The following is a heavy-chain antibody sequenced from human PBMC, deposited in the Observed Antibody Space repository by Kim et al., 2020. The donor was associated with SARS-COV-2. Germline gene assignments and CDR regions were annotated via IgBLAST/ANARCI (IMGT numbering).Heavy chain of an antibody. CDR2: INHSGST. J-gene: IGHJ4*02. CDR3: ARGPSGYFDY. D-gene: IGHD6-25*01. CDR1: GGSFSDYY. V-gene: IGHV4-34*01. Sequence: SETLSLTCAVYGGSFSDYYWSWIRQPPGKGLEWIGEINHSGSTNYNPSLKSRVTISVDTSKNQFSLKLSSVTAADTAVYYCARGPSGYFDYWGQGTLVTV.